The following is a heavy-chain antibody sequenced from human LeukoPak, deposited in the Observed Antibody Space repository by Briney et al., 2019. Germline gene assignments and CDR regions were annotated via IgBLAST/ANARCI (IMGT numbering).Heavy chain of an antibody. CDR2: TYPEGDT. V-gene: IGHV3-66*01. J-gene: IGHJ4*02. CDR3: AKEARYCSGGSCYQIFDY. Sequence: PGGSLRLSCAVSGLTVTSTFMTWVRQAPGKGLEWVSVTYPEGDTYYADSVKGRFTASRDTSENTLYLQMNSLGAEDSAVYYCAKEARYCSGGSCYQIFDYWGQGTLVTVSS. CDR1: GLTVTSTF. D-gene: IGHD2-15*01.